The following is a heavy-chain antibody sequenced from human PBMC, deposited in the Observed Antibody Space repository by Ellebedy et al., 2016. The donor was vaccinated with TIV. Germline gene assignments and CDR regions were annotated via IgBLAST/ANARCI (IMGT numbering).Heavy chain of an antibody. Sequence: SETLSLTCTVSGGSISSYYWSWIRQPPGKGLEWIGYIYYSGSTNYNPSLKSRVTISVDTSKNQFSLNLRSVTAADTAVYYCALSGPSITFFDYWGQGTLVTVSS. V-gene: IGHV4-59*08. J-gene: IGHJ4*02. D-gene: IGHD1-14*01. CDR3: ALSGPSITFFDY. CDR2: IYYSGST. CDR1: GGSISSYY.